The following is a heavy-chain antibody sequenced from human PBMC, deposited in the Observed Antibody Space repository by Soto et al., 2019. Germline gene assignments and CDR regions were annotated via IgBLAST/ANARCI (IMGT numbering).Heavy chain of an antibody. CDR2: IIPIFGTA. CDR3: ARVVTASVYYYYGMDV. CDR1: GGTFSSYA. J-gene: IGHJ6*02. V-gene: IGHV1-69*12. D-gene: IGHD2-21*02. Sequence: QVQLVQSGAEVKKPGSSVKVSCKASGGTFSSYAISWVRQAPGQGLEWMGGIIPIFGTANYAQKFQGRVTITADDSPSTAYMELRSLRSEDTAVYYCARVVTASVYYYYGMDVWGQGTTVTVSS.